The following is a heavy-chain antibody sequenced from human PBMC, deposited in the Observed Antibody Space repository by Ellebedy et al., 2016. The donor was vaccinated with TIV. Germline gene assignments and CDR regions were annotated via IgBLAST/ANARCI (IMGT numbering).Heavy chain of an antibody. D-gene: IGHD1-26*01. J-gene: IGHJ4*02. CDR3: ARDLWELHFEYYFDY. CDR1: GFTFSSYS. Sequence: GESLKISCAASGFTFSSYSMNWVRQAPGKGLEWVSSISSSSSYIYYADSVKGRFTISRDNAKNSLYLQMNSLRAEDTAVYFCARDLWELHFEYYFDYWGQGTLVTVSS. CDR2: ISSSSSYI. V-gene: IGHV3-21*01.